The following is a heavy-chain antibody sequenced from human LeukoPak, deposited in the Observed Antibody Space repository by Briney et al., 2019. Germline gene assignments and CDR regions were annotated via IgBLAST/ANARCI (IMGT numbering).Heavy chain of an antibody. Sequence: GGSLRLSCAASGFTFSSYWMNWVRQAPGKGLEWVANIKQDGSEKDYVDSVKGQFTISRDNAKNSLYLQMNSLRAEDTAVYYCARVSSLAVAGFFDYWGQGILVTVSS. CDR1: GFTFSSYW. J-gene: IGHJ4*02. CDR3: ARVSSLAVAGFFDY. CDR2: IKQDGSEK. D-gene: IGHD6-19*01. V-gene: IGHV3-7*01.